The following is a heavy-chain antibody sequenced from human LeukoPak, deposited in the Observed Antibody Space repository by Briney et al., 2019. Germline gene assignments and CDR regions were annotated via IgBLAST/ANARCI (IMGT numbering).Heavy chain of an antibody. J-gene: IGHJ4*02. D-gene: IGHD6-6*01. CDR3: ARGGSSAPFDY. CDR1: GFTVSSNY. V-gene: IGHV3-53*01. CDR2: IYSGGST. Sequence: GGSLRLSCAASGFTVSSNYMSWVRQAPGKGLEWVSAIYSGGSTYYADSVKGRFTISRDNSKNTLYLQMNSLRAEDTAVYYCARGGSSAPFDYWGQGTLVTVSS.